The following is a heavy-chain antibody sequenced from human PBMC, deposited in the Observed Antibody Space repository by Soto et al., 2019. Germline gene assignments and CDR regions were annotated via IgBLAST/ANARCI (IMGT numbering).Heavy chain of an antibody. CDR2: IWYDGSNK. CDR3: ARGYISGRYSAVDI. Sequence: QVQLVESGGGVVKPGRSLRLSCAASGFTFSSYGMHWVRQAPGKGLEWVAVIWYDGSNKYYADSVKGRFTISRDNSKKTLDLQMNSLRAEDTPLYYCARGYISGRYSAVDIWGQGTMVTISS. V-gene: IGHV3-33*01. D-gene: IGHD6-19*01. J-gene: IGHJ3*02. CDR1: GFTFSSYG.